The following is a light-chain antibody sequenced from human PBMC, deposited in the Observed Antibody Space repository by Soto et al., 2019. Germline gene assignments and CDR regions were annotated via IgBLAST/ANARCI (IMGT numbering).Light chain of an antibody. Sequence: EIVMTQSPATLSVSPGERATLSCRASQNVNSNLAWYQQKPGQAPRLLIYSASTRATDIPARFSGSRSGTEFTFTISSLQSEDFAVYYCQQYDNWPPMYTFGQGTKLEIK. CDR2: SAS. CDR3: QQYDNWPPMYT. V-gene: IGKV3-15*01. J-gene: IGKJ2*01. CDR1: QNVNSN.